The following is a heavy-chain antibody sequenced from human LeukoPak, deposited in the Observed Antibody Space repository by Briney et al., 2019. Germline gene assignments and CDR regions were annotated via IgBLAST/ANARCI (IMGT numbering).Heavy chain of an antibody. J-gene: IGHJ5*02. Sequence: TPSETLSLTCAVYGGSFSGYYWSWIRQPPGKGLEWIGEINHSGSANYNPSLKSRVTISVDTSKNQFSLKLSSVTAADTAVYYCAREYCSGGSCGFDPWGQGTLVTVSS. D-gene: IGHD2-15*01. CDR2: INHSGSA. CDR1: GGSFSGYY. V-gene: IGHV4-34*01. CDR3: AREYCSGGSCGFDP.